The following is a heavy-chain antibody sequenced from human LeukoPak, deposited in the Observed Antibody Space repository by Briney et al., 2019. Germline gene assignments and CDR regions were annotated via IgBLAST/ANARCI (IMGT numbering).Heavy chain of an antibody. Sequence: QPWGSLRLSCAASGFTFSSYEMNWVRQAPGKGLEWVSYISSSGSTIYYADSVKGRFTISRDNAKNSLYLQMNSLRAEDTAVYYCATFPSPTIYYYYYYMDVWGKGTTVTISS. CDR1: GFTFSSYE. D-gene: IGHD2-2*01. CDR3: ATFPSPTIYYYYYYMDV. J-gene: IGHJ6*03. V-gene: IGHV3-48*03. CDR2: ISSSGSTI.